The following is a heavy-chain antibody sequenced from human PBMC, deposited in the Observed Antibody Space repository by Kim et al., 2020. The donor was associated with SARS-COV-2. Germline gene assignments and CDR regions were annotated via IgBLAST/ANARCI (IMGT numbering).Heavy chain of an antibody. CDR3: ARAGYCSSTSCYTSAIFGVAFDY. CDR2: ISSSSSTI. J-gene: IGHJ4*02. Sequence: GGSLRLSCAASGFTFSSYSMNWVRQAPRKGLEWVSYISSSSSTIYYADSVKGRFTISRDNAKNSLYLQMNSLRDEDTAVYYCARAGYCSSTSCYTSAIFGVAFDYWGQGTLVTVSS. D-gene: IGHD2-2*02. V-gene: IGHV3-48*02. CDR1: GFTFSSYS.